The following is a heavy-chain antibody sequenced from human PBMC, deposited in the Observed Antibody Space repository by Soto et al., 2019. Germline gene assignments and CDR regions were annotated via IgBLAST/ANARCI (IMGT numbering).Heavy chain of an antibody. CDR1: GYTFTSYY. J-gene: IGHJ6*02. Sequence: ASVKVSCKASGYTFTSYYMHWVRQAPGQGLEWMGIINPSGGSTSYAQKFQGRVTMTRDTSTSTVYMELSSLRSEDTAVYYCARENREEDDRSGRKYYYYYGMYVWGQGTTVPVSS. CDR3: ARENREEDDRSGRKYYYYYGMYV. V-gene: IGHV1-46*01. D-gene: IGHD3-22*01. CDR2: INPSGGST.